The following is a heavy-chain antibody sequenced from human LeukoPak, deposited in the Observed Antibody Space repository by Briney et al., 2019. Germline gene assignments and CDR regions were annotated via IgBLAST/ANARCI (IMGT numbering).Heavy chain of an antibody. Sequence: GGSLRLSCAASGFTVSSSYMSWVRQAPGKGLEWVSVTYSGGDAYHADSVKGRFTISRDNSKNTLYLQMNSLRAEDTAVYYCARLGMIQAYSTEDYWGQGTLVTVSS. D-gene: IGHD6-13*01. CDR2: TYSGGDA. CDR3: ARLGMIQAYSTEDY. V-gene: IGHV3-53*01. CDR1: GFTVSSSY. J-gene: IGHJ4*02.